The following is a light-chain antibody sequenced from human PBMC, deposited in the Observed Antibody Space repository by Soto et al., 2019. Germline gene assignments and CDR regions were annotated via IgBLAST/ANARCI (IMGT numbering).Light chain of an antibody. J-gene: IGLJ2*01. CDR1: SSDVGGYNY. V-gene: IGLV2-14*01. CDR3: SSYTSSSIVV. CDR2: EVS. Sequence: QSALTQPASVSGSPGQSITISCTGTSSDVGGYNYVSWYQQHPGKAPKLMIYEVSNRPSGVSNRFSGSKSGNTASLTISGPQAEDEADYYCSSYTSSSIVVFGGGTKLTVL.